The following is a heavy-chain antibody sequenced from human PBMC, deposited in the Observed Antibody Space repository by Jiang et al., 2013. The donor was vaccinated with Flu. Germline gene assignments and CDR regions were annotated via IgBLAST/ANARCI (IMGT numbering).Heavy chain of an antibody. CDR2: IWYDGSNK. D-gene: IGHD3-16*01. Sequence: QLLESGGGVVQPGRSLRLSCAASGFTFSSYGMHRVRQAPGKGLEWVAVIWYDGSNKYYADSVKGRFTISRDNSKNTLYLQMNSLRAEDTAVYYCARWGDRNGMDVWGQGTTVTVSS. CDR1: GFTFSSYG. J-gene: IGHJ6*02. CDR3: ARWGDRNGMDV. V-gene: IGHV3-33*01.